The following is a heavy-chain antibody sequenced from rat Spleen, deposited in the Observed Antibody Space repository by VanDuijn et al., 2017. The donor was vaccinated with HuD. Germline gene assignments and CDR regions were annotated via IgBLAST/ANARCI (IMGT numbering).Heavy chain of an antibody. D-gene: IGHD1-2*01. Sequence: EVQLVESGGGLVQPGRSLKLSCVASGFTFNNYWMTWIRQAPGKGLEWVASITNASGRTYYSDSVKGRFTISRDNAKSTLSLQMDSLRSEDTATYYCTTLSSYTSWYFDFWGPGTMVTVSS. CDR3: TTLSSYTSWYFDF. V-gene: IGHV5-31*01. CDR1: GFTFNNYW. CDR2: ITNASGRT. J-gene: IGHJ1*01.